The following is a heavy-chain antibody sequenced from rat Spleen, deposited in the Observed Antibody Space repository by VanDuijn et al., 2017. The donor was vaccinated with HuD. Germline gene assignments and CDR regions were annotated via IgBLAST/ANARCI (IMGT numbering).Heavy chain of an antibody. V-gene: IGHV5-29*01. CDR2: INYDVSKT. J-gene: IGHJ1*01. D-gene: IGHD4-4*01. Sequence: EVQLVESDGGLVQPGRSLKLSCAASGFTFSDYYMAWVRQAPTKGLEWVATINYDVSKTYYRDSVKGRFTISRDNARSTLNLHRYSLRSEDTAIYYCTRRGYLSAWYFDFWCPGTMVSVSS. CDR1: GFTFSDYY. CDR3: TRRGYLSAWYFDF.